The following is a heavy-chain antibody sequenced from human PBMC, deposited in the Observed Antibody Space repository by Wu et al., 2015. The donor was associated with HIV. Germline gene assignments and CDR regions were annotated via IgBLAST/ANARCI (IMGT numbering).Heavy chain of an antibody. CDR2: INHSGNT. Sequence: QVQLQQWGAGLLKTSETLSLTCAVYGGSFSDYYWSWIRQSPGKGLEWIGEINHSGNTNYNPSLKSRVTMAVDTSKKQFSLKLNSVTAADTAVYYCARGSDYSDYVLPGPFDYWGQGTLVTVSS. CDR3: ARGSDYSDYVLPGPFDY. V-gene: IGHV4-34*01. D-gene: IGHD4-11*01. J-gene: IGHJ4*02. CDR1: GGSFSDYY.